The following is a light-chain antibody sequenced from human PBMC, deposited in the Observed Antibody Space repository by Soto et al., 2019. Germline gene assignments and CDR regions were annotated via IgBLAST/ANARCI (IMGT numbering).Light chain of an antibody. CDR1: QSVGSN. CDR2: GAS. J-gene: IGKJ1*01. Sequence: EIVMTQSPATLSVSPGERATLSCRASQSVGSNLAWYQQKPGQAPRLLIYGASTRATGIPARFSGSGSGTEFTLTISSLQSEDFAIYYCQHYKDYSWTFGQGTKVEIK. V-gene: IGKV3-15*01. CDR3: QHYKDYSWT.